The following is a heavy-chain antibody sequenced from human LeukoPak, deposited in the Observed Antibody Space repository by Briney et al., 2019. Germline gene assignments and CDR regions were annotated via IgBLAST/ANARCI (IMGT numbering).Heavy chain of an antibody. CDR1: GFPFGGYW. J-gene: IGHJ4*02. CDR2: IKQDGSEK. CDR3: ASWGKYYDFWSGYYTGESYYFDY. V-gene: IGHV3-7*03. Sequence: GGSLRLSCAGSGFPFGGYWMVWARQAPGKGLEWVANIKQDGSEKYYVDSVKGRFTISRDNAKNSLYLQMNSLRAEDTAVYYCASWGKYYDFWSGYYTGESYYFDYWGQGTLVTVSS. D-gene: IGHD3-3*01.